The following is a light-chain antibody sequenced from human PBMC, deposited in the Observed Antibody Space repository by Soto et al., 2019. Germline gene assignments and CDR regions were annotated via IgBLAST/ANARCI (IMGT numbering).Light chain of an antibody. CDR2: GAS. J-gene: IGKJ5*01. CDR3: QQYNNWPPIT. Sequence: EIGLTQSAGTLSLSAGERATLSWRASQSSYNKVAWYQQKPGQAPRLLIYGASTRATGISARFSGSGSGTEFTLTISSLQSEDFAVYYCQQYNNWPPITFGQGTRLEIK. V-gene: IGKV3-15*01. CDR1: QSSYNK.